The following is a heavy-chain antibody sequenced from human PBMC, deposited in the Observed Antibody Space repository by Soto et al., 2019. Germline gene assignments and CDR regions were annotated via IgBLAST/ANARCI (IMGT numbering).Heavy chain of an antibody. V-gene: IGHV1-3*01. CDR1: GYTFTSYA. D-gene: IGHD2-2*01. CDR2: INAGNGNT. J-gene: IGHJ6*02. Sequence: ASVKVSCKASGYTFTSYAMHWVRQAPGQRLEWMGWINAGNGNTKYSQKFQGRVTITRDTSASTAYMELSSLRSEDTAVYYCARVRPASIYYYYGMDVWGQGTTVTVSS. CDR3: ARVRPASIYYYYGMDV.